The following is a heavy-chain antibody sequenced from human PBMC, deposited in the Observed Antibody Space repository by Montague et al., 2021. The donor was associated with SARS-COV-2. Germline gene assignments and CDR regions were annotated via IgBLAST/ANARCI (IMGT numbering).Heavy chain of an antibody. D-gene: IGHD3-10*01. Sequence: SETLSLTCAVYGGSFRGYYWSWIRQPPEKGLEWIGEINQRGRTNNNPSLKSRVIISVDTSKNQFSLKLSSVTAADTAVYYCARRGSSVWGVTVSAELDYRGQGILVIVSS. V-gene: IGHV4-34*01. J-gene: IGHJ4*02. CDR1: GGSFRGYY. CDR2: INQRGRT. CDR3: ARRGSSVWGVTVSAELDY.